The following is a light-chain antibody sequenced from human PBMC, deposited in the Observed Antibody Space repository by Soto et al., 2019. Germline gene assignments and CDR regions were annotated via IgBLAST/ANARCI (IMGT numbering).Light chain of an antibody. CDR2: GAS. CDR1: QSVSSSN. V-gene: IGKV3D-15*01. J-gene: IGKJ1*01. Sequence: ETVLTQSPGTLSLSPGERATLSCRASQSVSSSNLAWYQQKPGQAPRLLIYGASARATGIPAKFSGSGSGTEFTLTISSLQSEDFAVYYCQQYNKWPRTFGQGTKVDIK. CDR3: QQYNKWPRT.